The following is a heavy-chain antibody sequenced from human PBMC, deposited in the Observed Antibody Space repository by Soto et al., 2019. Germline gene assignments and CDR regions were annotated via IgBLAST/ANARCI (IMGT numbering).Heavy chain of an antibody. CDR2: IIPIFGTA. Sequence: QVQLVQSGAEVKKPGSSVKVSCKASGGTFSSYAISWVRQAPGQGLEWMGGIIPIFGTANYAQKFQGRVTITADESTSTAHMELSSLRSEDTAVYYCARGSAYYDFWSGYPNGNWFDPWGQGTLVTVSS. D-gene: IGHD3-3*01. CDR1: GGTFSSYA. V-gene: IGHV1-69*01. J-gene: IGHJ5*02. CDR3: ARGSAYYDFWSGYPNGNWFDP.